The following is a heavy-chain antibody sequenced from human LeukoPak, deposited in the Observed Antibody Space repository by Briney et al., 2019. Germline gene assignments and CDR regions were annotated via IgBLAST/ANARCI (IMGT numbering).Heavy chain of an antibody. V-gene: IGHV4-39*01. CDR2: IYYGGYT. D-gene: IGHD3-3*01. CDR1: GGSISSNNYY. J-gene: IGHJ4*02. Sequence: PSETLSLTCTVSGGSISSNNYYWGWIRQPPGKGLEWIGSIYYGGYTYYNPSLKSRDTISVDTSKNQFSLKLSSVTAADTAIYYCQSRFLEWLLDYWGQGTLVTVSS. CDR3: QSRFLEWLLDY.